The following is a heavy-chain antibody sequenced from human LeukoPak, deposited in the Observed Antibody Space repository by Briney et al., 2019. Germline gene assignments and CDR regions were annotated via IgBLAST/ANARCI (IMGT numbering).Heavy chain of an antibody. J-gene: IGHJ4*02. CDR1: AGSISSSSFY. CDR2: IYYSGST. V-gene: IGHV4-39*01. D-gene: IGHD5-12*01. CDR3: ARLRGYYYDY. Sequence: SQTLSLTCTVAAGSISSSSFYWGWIRQPPGKGLEWIGSIYYSGSTYYNPSLKSRVTLSVDTSKNQFSLKLSSVTAADTAVYYCARLRGYYYDYWGQGTQVTVSS.